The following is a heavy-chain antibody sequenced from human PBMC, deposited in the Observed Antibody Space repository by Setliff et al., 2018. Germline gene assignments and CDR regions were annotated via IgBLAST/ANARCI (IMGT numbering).Heavy chain of an antibody. Sequence: GGSLRLSCAASGFTFSSYWMSWVRQAPGKGLEWVANIKQDGSEKYFVGSVKGRFTISRDNAKNSLYLQMNSLRAEDMALYYCAKGGPVPYYYGMDVWGQGTTVTVSS. D-gene: IGHD2-2*01. CDR1: GFTFSSYW. V-gene: IGHV3-7*03. CDR2: IKQDGSEK. CDR3: AKGGPVPYYYGMDV. J-gene: IGHJ6*02.